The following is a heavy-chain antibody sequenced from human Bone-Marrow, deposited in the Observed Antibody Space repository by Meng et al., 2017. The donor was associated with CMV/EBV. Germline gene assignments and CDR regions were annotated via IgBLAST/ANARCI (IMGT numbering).Heavy chain of an antibody. V-gene: IGHV1-2*02. CDR1: GYTFTGYY. D-gene: IGHD3-3*01. Sequence: ASVKVSCKASGYTFTGYYMHWVRQAPGQGLEWMGWINPNSGGTNYAQKFQGRVTMTRDTSISTAYMELSRLRSDDTAVYYCARDPQIRFLGWDASWWFDPWGQGTLVTVSS. J-gene: IGHJ5*02. CDR3: ARDPQIRFLGWDASWWFDP. CDR2: INPNSGGT.